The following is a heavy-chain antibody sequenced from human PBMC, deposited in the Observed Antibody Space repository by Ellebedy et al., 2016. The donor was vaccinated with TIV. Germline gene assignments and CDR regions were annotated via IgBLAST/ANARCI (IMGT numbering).Heavy chain of an antibody. D-gene: IGHD6-19*01. J-gene: IGHJ5*02. Sequence: ASVKVSCXASGYTFTSYYMHWVRQAPGQGLEWMGIINPSGGSTSYAQKFQGRVTMTRDTSTSTVYMELSSLRSEDTAVYYCACPSVTGYSSGWENWFDPWGQGTLVTVSS. CDR2: INPSGGST. V-gene: IGHV1-46*01. CDR1: GYTFTSYY. CDR3: ACPSVTGYSSGWENWFDP.